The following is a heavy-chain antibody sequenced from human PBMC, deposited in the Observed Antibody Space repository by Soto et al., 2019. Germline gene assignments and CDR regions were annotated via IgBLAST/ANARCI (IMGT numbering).Heavy chain of an antibody. CDR2: IDYSGST. CDR3: AGDRSGYGSGRARHFDY. Sequence: PSETLSLTCSVSGGSVSVGGYYWTWIRQLPGKGLEWIGNIDYSGSTSYNPSLKSRLTISVDTSKNQFSLILTSVTAADTASYYCAGDRSGYGSGRARHFDYWGQGTLVTVSS. J-gene: IGHJ4*02. CDR1: GGSVSVGGYY. V-gene: IGHV4-31*03. D-gene: IGHD2-15*01.